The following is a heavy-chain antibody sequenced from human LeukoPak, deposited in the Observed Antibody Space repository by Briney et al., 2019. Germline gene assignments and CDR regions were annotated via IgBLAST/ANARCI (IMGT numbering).Heavy chain of an antibody. CDR1: GYTFTSYY. D-gene: IGHD3-9*01. J-gene: IGHJ4*02. CDR2: INPSGGST. Sequence: GASVKVSCKASGYTFTSYYMHWVRQAPGQGLEWMGIINPSGGSTSYAQKFQGRVTMTRDTSISTAYMELSRLRSDDTAVYYCASGLDFDWFYFDYWGQGTLVTVSS. V-gene: IGHV1-46*01. CDR3: ASGLDFDWFYFDY.